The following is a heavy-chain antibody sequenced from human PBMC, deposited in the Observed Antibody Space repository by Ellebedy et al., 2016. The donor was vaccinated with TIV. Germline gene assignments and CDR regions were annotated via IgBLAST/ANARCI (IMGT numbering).Heavy chain of an antibody. V-gene: IGHV3-48*02. J-gene: IGHJ4*02. D-gene: IGHD3-16*01. Sequence: PGGSLRLSCAASAFKFSNYWMNWVRQAPGKGLEWVSYISSSSKTRYYVESVKGRFTISRANAKNSLHLEMNSLRDEDTAVYYCAKDPPLYAYYFDYWGQGTLVTVSS. CDR1: AFKFSNYW. CDR2: ISSSSKTR. CDR3: AKDPPLYAYYFDY.